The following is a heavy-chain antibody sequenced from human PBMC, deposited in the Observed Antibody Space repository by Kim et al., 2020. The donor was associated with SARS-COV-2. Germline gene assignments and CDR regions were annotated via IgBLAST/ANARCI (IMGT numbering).Heavy chain of an antibody. J-gene: IGHJ4*02. CDR1: GGSISSYY. CDR3: ARDSTPRVSGNGLTHYFDY. CDR2: IYYSGST. Sequence: SETLSLTCTVSGGSISSYYWSWIRQPPGKGLEWIGYIYYSGSTNYNPSLKSRVTISVDTSKNQFSLKLSSVTAADTAVYYCARDSTPRVSGNGLTHYFDYWGQGTLVTVSS. D-gene: IGHD1-1*01. V-gene: IGHV4-59*01.